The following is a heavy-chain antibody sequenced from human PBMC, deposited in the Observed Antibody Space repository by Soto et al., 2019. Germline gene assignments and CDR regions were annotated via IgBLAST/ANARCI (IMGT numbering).Heavy chain of an antibody. V-gene: IGHV4-4*02. D-gene: IGHD6-19*01. Sequence: QVQLQESGPGLVKPSGTLSLTCAVSGTSISSNFWWSWARQPPGKGLEWIGEAHPSGTTNYNPSLESRVTISVDKSNNQLSLNLNSLTAADTAVFFCARHVGVAGPRGFDYWGQGVLVAVSS. CDR1: GTSISSNFW. CDR2: AHPSGTT. J-gene: IGHJ4*02. CDR3: ARHVGVAGPRGFDY.